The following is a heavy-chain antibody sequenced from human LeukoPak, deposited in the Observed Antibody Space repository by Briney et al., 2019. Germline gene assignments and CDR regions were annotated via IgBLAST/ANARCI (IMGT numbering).Heavy chain of an antibody. V-gene: IGHV4-30-2*01. D-gene: IGHD5-12*01. CDR1: GGSISSGGYS. CDR3: ARLGYSGYDYDYFDY. J-gene: IGHJ4*02. Sequence: PSQTLSLTCAVSGGSISSGGYSWSWIRRPPGKGLEWIGYIYHSGSTYYNPSLKSRVTISVDRSKNQFSLKLSSVTAADTAVYYCARLGYSGYDYDYFDYWGQGTLVTVSS. CDR2: IYHSGST.